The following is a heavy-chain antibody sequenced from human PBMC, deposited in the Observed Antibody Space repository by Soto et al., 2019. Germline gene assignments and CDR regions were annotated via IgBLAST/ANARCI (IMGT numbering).Heavy chain of an antibody. V-gene: IGHV5-51*01. CDR2: IYPGDSDT. D-gene: IGHD3-3*01. CDR3: ASSHTAIFGVVTGMDV. CDR1: GYSFTGYW. J-gene: IGHJ6*02. Sequence: PGESLKISCKGSGYSFTGYWIGWVRQMPGKGLEWMGIIYPGDSDTRYSPSFQGQVTISADKSISTAYLQWSSLKASDTAMYYCASSHTAIFGVVTGMDVWGQGTTVTVSS.